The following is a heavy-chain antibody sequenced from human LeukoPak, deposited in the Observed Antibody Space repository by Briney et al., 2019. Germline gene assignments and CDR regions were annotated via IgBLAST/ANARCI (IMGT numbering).Heavy chain of an antibody. Sequence: PGGSLRLSCAASGFTFSSYSMNWVRQAPGKGLEWVSSISSSSSYIYYADSVKGRFTISRDNAKNSLYLQMNSLRAEDTAVYYCARVNNRLELLESPYYYYMDVWGKGTTVTVSS. CDR2: ISSSSSYI. CDR3: ARVNNRLELLESPYYYYMDV. CDR1: GFTFSSYS. J-gene: IGHJ6*03. D-gene: IGHD1-7*01. V-gene: IGHV3-21*01.